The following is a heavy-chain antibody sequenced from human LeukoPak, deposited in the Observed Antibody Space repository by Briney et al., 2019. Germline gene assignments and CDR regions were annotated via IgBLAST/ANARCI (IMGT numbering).Heavy chain of an antibody. D-gene: IGHD6-13*01. CDR2: ISGSGGST. Sequence: PGGSLRLSCAASGFTFSSYAMSWVRQAPGKGPEWVSAISGSGGSTYYADSVKGRFTISRDNSKNTLYLQMNSLRAEDTAVYYCAKDLGSRGYFDYWGQGTLVTVSS. CDR3: AKDLGSRGYFDY. J-gene: IGHJ4*02. CDR1: GFTFSSYA. V-gene: IGHV3-23*01.